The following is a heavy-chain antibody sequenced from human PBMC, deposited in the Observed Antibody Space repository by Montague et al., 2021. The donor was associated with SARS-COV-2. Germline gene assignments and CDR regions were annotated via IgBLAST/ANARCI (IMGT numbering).Heavy chain of an antibody. V-gene: IGHV4-61*01. CDR3: TRGIDSYKTGY. J-gene: IGHJ4*02. Sequence: SETLSLTCTVSDGSVSSTYPHWHWVRQSPGRGLEWIGGYLFHINTADYNASLRSLVTISVDTSKNQFSLKLTSVTAADTAVYYCTRGIDSYKTGYWGQGIQVTVSS. CDR2: LFHINTA. D-gene: IGHD6-13*01. CDR1: DGSVSSTYPH.